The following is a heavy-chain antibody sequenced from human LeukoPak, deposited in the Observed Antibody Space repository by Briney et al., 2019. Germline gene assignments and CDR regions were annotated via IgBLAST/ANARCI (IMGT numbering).Heavy chain of an antibody. J-gene: IGHJ4*02. V-gene: IGHV1-69*05. CDR3: ASGGSYFDY. D-gene: IGHD1-26*01. CDR1: GGTFRGYA. CDR2: IIPIFGTA. Sequence: SVKASCKASGGTFRGYAISWVRQAPGQGLEWMGGIIPIFGTANYAQKFQGRVTITTDESTSTAYMELSSLRSEDTAVYYCASGGSYFDYWGQGTLVTVSS.